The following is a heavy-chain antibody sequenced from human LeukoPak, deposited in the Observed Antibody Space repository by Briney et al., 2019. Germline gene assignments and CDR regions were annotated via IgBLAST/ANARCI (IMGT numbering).Heavy chain of an antibody. CDR3: ARDEGYYDSSGYYDY. V-gene: IGHV1-18*01. Sequence: ASMKVSCKASGYTFTGYGISWVRQAPGQGLEWMGWISAYSGNTNYAQKLQGRVTMTTDTSTSTAYMELRSLRSDDTAVYYCARDEGYYDSSGYYDYWGQGTLVTVSS. D-gene: IGHD3-22*01. J-gene: IGHJ4*02. CDR2: ISAYSGNT. CDR1: GYTFTGYG.